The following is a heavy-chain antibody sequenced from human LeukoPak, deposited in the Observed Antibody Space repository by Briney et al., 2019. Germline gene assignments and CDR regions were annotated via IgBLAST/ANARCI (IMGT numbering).Heavy chain of an antibody. Sequence: SVKVSCKASGGTFSSYTISWVRQAPGQGLEWMGRIIPILGIANYAQKFQGRVTITADKSTSTAYMELSSLRSEDTAVYDCARDPPRGTVVTPPPFDYWGQGTLVTVSS. V-gene: IGHV1-69*04. D-gene: IGHD4-23*01. CDR3: ARDPPRGTVVTPPPFDY. J-gene: IGHJ4*02. CDR1: GGTFSSYT. CDR2: IIPILGIA.